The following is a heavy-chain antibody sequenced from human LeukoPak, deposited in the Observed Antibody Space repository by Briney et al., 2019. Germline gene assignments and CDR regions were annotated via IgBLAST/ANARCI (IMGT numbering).Heavy chain of an antibody. J-gene: IGHJ6*02. D-gene: IGHD2-2*01. Sequence: KTSETLSLTCTVSGGSISSSSYYWGWIRQPPGKGLEWIGSIYYSGSTYYNPSLKSRVTISVDTSKNQFSLKLSSVTVADTAVYYCASLSYCSSTSCYHYYGMDVWGQGTTVTVSS. CDR1: GGSISSSSYY. CDR3: ASLSYCSSTSCYHYYGMDV. CDR2: IYYSGST. V-gene: IGHV4-39*01.